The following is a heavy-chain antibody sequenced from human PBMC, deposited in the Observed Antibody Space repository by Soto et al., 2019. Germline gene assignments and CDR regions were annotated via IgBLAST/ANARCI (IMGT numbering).Heavy chain of an antibody. CDR1: GYTFTAYY. CDR3: ARGWGIAAPGPNWFDP. J-gene: IGHJ5*02. CDR2: INPNSGGT. Sequence: GASVKVSCKTSGYTFTAYYMHWVRQAPGQGLEWLGWINPNSGGTKYVQKFQGRVTITRDTSISTVYLELSRRRSDDTAVYYCARGWGIAAPGPNWFDPWGQGTLVTVSS. D-gene: IGHD6-13*01. V-gene: IGHV1-2*02.